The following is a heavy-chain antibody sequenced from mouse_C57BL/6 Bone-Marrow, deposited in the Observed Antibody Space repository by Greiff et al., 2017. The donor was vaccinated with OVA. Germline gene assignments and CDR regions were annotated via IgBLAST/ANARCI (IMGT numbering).Heavy chain of an antibody. CDR2: IDPSDSYT. V-gene: IGHV1-50*01. Sequence: QVQLQQPGAELVKPGASVKLSCKASGYTFTSYWMQWVKQRPGQGLEWIGEIDPSDSYTNYNQKFKGKGTLTVDTSSSTAYMQLSSLTSEDSAVYYCARSSPALYSWFAYWGQGTLVTVSA. J-gene: IGHJ3*01. D-gene: IGHD6-1*01. CDR1: GYTFTSYW. CDR3: ARSSPALYSWFAY.